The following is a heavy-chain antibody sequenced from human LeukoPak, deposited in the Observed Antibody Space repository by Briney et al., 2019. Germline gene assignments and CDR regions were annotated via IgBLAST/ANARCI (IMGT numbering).Heavy chain of an antibody. CDR3: VRIYYFDSSGYYFGDSGGWFDP. CDR2: INPNSGGT. CDR1: GYTFTGYY. Sequence: ASVKVSCKASGYTFTGYYMHWVRQAPGQGLEWMGWINPNSGGTNNAHNFQGRVTMTSDTSISTAYMELSRLRSDDTAVYYCVRIYYFDSSGYYFGDSGGWFDPWGQGTLVTVSS. D-gene: IGHD3-22*01. V-gene: IGHV1-2*02. J-gene: IGHJ5*02.